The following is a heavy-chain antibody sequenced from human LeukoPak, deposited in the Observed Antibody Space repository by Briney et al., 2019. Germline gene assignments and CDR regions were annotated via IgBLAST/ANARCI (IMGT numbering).Heavy chain of an antibody. CDR1: GYRFTSYW. CDR3: ARHGRWFGELYPFDY. J-gene: IGHJ4*02. D-gene: IGHD3-10*01. Sequence: GESLKISCKGSGYRFTSYWISWVRQMPGKGLAWMGRIDPSESYTNYSPSFQGHVTISADKSISTAYLQWSSLKASDTAMYYCARHGRWFGELYPFDYWGQGTLVTVSS. CDR2: IDPSESYT. V-gene: IGHV5-10-1*01.